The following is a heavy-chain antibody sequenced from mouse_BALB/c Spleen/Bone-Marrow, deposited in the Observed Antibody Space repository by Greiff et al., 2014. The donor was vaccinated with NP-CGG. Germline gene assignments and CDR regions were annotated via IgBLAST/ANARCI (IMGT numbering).Heavy chain of an antibody. D-gene: IGHD2-10*02. CDR3: ARPYGNYVYY. CDR2: INPSSGYN. V-gene: IGHV1-4*02. J-gene: IGHJ2*01. CDR1: GYSFTSYT. Sequence: QVQLKESAAELARPGASVKMSCKASGYSFTSYTMHWVKQRPGQGLEWIVYINPSSGYNEYNQKFKDKTTLTADKSSSTAYMQLSSLTSEDSAVYYCARPYGNYVYYWGQGTTLTVSS.